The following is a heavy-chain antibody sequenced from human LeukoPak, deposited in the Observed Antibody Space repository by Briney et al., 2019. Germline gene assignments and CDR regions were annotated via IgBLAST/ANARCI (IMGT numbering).Heavy chain of an antibody. V-gene: IGHV4-59*01. CDR1: GGSISSYY. J-gene: IGHJ4*02. Sequence: SETLSLTCTVSGGSISSYYWSWIRQPPGKGLEWIGYIYYSGSTNYNPSLKSRVTISEDTSKNQFSLKLSSVTAADTAVYYCARVTRGFLDYWGQGTLVTVSS. CDR3: ARVTRGFLDY. CDR2: IYYSGST. D-gene: IGHD3-10*01.